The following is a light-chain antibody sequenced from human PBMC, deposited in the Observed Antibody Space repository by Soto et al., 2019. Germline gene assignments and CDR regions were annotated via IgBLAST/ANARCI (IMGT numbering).Light chain of an antibody. CDR3: QVWNSSSDHYV. V-gene: IGLV3-21*02. Sequence: SYELAQLLSVSVAPGQTVRITCGGYNIGTESVHWYQQKPGQAPVMVVYNDKDRPSGIPKRFSGSNSGSTATLTISRVEAGDEADYYCQVWNSSSDHYVFGSGSKVTVL. J-gene: IGLJ1*01. CDR2: NDK. CDR1: NIGTES.